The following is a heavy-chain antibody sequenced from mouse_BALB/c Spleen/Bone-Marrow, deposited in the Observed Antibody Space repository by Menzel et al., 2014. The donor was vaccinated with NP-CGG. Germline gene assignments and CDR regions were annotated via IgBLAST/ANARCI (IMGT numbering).Heavy chain of an antibody. CDR1: GYTFTKHH. CDR2: INPYNDFT. Sequence: VQLQQSGAELVRPGASVKISCKAFGYTFTKHHINWVKQRPGQGLDWIGYINPYNDFTSYNQKFKGKATLTVGKSSSPAYMDLSSLTSEDSAVYYCAREDYGAWFAYWGQGTLVTVSA. CDR3: AREDYGAWFAY. V-gene: IGHV1S45*01. J-gene: IGHJ3*01. D-gene: IGHD1-2*01.